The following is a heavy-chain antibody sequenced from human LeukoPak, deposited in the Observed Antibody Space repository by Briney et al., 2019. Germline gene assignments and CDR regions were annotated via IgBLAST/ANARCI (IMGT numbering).Heavy chain of an antibody. J-gene: IGHJ4*02. D-gene: IGHD4-17*01. CDR2: IDPNSGVK. CDR1: RYTFTGYN. V-gene: IGHV1-2*02. CDR3: ARDLGVTTALPCSY. Sequence: ALVLVSCKASRYTFTGYNMHWVRQAPGQGLEWMGWIDPNSGVKHYAQKFQGRVTMTRDTSISTAYMELSRLRPDDTAVYYCARDLGVTTALPCSYWGQGTLVTVS.